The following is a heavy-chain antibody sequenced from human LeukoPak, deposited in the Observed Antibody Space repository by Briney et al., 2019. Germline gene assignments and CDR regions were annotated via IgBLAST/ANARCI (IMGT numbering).Heavy chain of an antibody. Sequence: AGGSLRLSCAASGFTFSSYAMSWVRQAPGKGLEWVSAISGSGGSTYYADSVKGRFTISRDNAKNSLYLQMNSLRAEDTALYYCARGSYSKYSSLGNWFDPWGQGTLVTVSS. D-gene: IGHD6-6*01. CDR3: ARGSYSKYSSLGNWFDP. J-gene: IGHJ5*02. CDR2: ISGSGGST. V-gene: IGHV3-23*01. CDR1: GFTFSSYA.